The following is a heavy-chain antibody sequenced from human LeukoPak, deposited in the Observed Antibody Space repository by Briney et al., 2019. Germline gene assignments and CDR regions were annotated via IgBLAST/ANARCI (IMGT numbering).Heavy chain of an antibody. CDR3: AKGGWGSIVDY. Sequence: GGSLRLSCAVSGFTFKNYGMTWVRQAPGTGLEWAATIEGGDGNTHYADSVRGRFTISRDNSKSTLYLQMNSLRAEDTAVYYCAKGGWGSIVDYWGQGTLVTVSS. CDR1: GFTFKNYG. D-gene: IGHD3-16*01. V-gene: IGHV3-23*01. J-gene: IGHJ4*02. CDR2: IEGGDGNT.